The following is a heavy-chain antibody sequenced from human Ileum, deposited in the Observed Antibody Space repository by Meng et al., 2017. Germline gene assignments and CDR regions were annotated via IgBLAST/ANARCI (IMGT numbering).Heavy chain of an antibody. CDR1: GFTFDDYG. CDR2: INWNGGST. V-gene: IGHV3-20*01. Sequence: GGSLRLSCAASGFTFDDYGMSWVRQAPGKGLEWVSGINWNGGSTGYADSVKGRFTISRDTSKKSLYLQMNSLRAEDTALYHCARDVVGSYRNDAFDIWGQGTMVTVSS. D-gene: IGHD1-26*01. J-gene: IGHJ3*02. CDR3: ARDVVGSYRNDAFDI.